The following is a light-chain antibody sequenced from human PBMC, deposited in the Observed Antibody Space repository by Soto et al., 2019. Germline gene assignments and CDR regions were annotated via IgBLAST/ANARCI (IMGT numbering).Light chain of an antibody. V-gene: IGKV3-11*01. CDR1: QSVGTF. J-gene: IGKJ4*01. Sequence: EVVLTQSPATLSLSPRARATLSCRASQSVGTFLSWYQQKPGQAPRLLIYDVSNRATGVPARFGGSGSGTDFTLTIRKLEPEDFAVYYCQHRATWRPAVTVGGGTRV. CDR2: DVS. CDR3: QHRATWRPAVT.